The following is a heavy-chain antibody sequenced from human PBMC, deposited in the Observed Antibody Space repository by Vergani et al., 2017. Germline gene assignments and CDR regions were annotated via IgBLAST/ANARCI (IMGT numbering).Heavy chain of an antibody. CDR2: ISSSGSTI. CDR3: ARDVVVTATAGFRDAFDI. V-gene: IGHV3-11*04. CDR1: GFNISHYY. J-gene: IGHJ3*02. D-gene: IGHD2-21*02. Sequence: QLHLVESGGGFVKPGGSLRLSCSASGFNISHYYMSWIRQAPGKGLEWVSYISSSGSTIFHADSVKGLFTISRDSANKSLYLQMTSLKSEDTAVYYCARDVVVTATAGFRDAFDIWGQGTMVTVSS.